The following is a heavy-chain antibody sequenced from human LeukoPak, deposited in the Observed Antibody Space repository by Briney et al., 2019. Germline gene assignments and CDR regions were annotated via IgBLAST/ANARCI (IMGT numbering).Heavy chain of an antibody. V-gene: IGHV3-74*01. J-gene: IGHJ3*02. CDR1: GFTFSGYW. CDR3: AKDMGGTSFAFDI. CDR2: INSDGTST. Sequence: PGGSLRLSCAVSGFTFSGYWMHWVRQASGKGLVWVSRINSDGTSTNYADSVKGRFTISRDNAKNTLYLQMNSLRAEDTAVYYCAKDMGGTSFAFDIWGQGTMVTVSS. D-gene: IGHD1-1*01.